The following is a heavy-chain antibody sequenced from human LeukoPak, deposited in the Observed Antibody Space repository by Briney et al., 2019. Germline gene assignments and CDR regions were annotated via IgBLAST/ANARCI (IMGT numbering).Heavy chain of an antibody. CDR1: GGSISSYY. D-gene: IGHD1-20*01. V-gene: IGHV4-4*07. CDR2: IYTSGST. CDR3: ARTTITGAQGFSWFDP. J-gene: IGHJ5*02. Sequence: SETLSLTCTVSGGSISSYYWSWIRQPAGKGLEWIGRIYTSGSTNYNPSLKSRVTMSVDTSKNQFSLKLSSVTAADTAVYYCARTTITGAQGFSWFDPWGQGTLVTVSS.